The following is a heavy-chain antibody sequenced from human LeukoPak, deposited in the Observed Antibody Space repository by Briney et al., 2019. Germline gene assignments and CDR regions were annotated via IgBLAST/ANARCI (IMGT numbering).Heavy chain of an antibody. CDR2: ISSSSSYI. CDR1: GFTFNKAW. D-gene: IGHD1-26*01. CDR3: AKEWEYYFDY. Sequence: GGSLRLSCAASGFTFNKAWMSWVRQAPGKGLEWVSSISSSSSYIYYADSVKGRFTISRDNAKNSLYLQMNSLRAEDTAVYYCAKEWEYYFDYWGQGTLVTVSS. J-gene: IGHJ4*02. V-gene: IGHV3-21*01.